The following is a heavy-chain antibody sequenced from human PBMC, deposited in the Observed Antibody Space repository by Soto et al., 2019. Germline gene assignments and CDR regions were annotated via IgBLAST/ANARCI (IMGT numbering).Heavy chain of an antibody. J-gene: IGHJ6*02. CDR1: GGTFSSYA. V-gene: IGHV1-69*12. D-gene: IGHD5-18*01. CDR2: IIPIFGTA. Sequence: QVQLVQSGAAVKKPGSSVKVSCKASGGTFSSYAISWVRQAPGQGLEWMGGIIPIFGTANYAQKFQGRVTITADESTSTAYMELSSLRSEDTAVYYCARDMDTAMVPGYYYYGMDVWGQGTTVTVSS. CDR3: ARDMDTAMVPGYYYYGMDV.